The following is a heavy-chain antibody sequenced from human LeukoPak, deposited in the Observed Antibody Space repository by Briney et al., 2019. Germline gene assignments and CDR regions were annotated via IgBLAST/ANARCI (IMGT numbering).Heavy chain of an antibody. CDR2: IYYSGST. Sequence: SETLSLTCTVSGGSISSYYWSWIRQPPGKGLEWIGYIYYSGSTNYNPSLKSRVTISVDTSENQFSLKLSSVTAADTAVYYCARAIDYGGNSDWGQGTLVTVSS. D-gene: IGHD4-23*01. CDR3: ARAIDYGGNSD. J-gene: IGHJ4*02. CDR1: GGSISSYY. V-gene: IGHV4-59*01.